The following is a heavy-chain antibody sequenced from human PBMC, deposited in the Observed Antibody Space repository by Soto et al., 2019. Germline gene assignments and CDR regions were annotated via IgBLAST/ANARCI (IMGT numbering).Heavy chain of an antibody. CDR3: ARAGSYGLNYYYGMDF. D-gene: IGHD3-16*01. Sequence: SETLSLTCTVSGGSISSYYWSWIRKPAGKGREWIGRIYTSGSINYNPSLKSRVTMSVDMTKNQFSLKLNSVTAADTAVYYCARAGSYGLNYYYGMDFWGPGTTVTVSS. V-gene: IGHV4-4*07. CDR1: GGSISSYY. CDR2: IYTSGSI. J-gene: IGHJ6*02.